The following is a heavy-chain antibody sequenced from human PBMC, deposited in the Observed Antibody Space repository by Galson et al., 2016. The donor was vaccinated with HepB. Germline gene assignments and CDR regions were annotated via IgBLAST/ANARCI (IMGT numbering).Heavy chain of an antibody. J-gene: IGHJ3*02. Sequence: SLRLSCAASGFSFSLRWMSWVRQAPGKGLEWVAKVKPDGSAKYYVDSVKGRFAISRDNAKNSLFLQMNSLRVEDTAVYYCARAEYFTFDIWGQGSMVTVSS. D-gene: IGHD2/OR15-2a*01. V-gene: IGHV3-7*03. CDR2: VKPDGSAK. CDR3: ARAEYFTFDI. CDR1: GFSFSLRW.